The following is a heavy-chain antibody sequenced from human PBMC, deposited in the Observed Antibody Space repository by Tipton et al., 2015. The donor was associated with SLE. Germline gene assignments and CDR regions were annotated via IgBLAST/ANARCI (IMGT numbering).Heavy chain of an antibody. J-gene: IGHJ5*02. V-gene: IGHV1-18*01. CDR2: ISAYNGNT. CDR3: ARDLPTVTTRYNWFDP. D-gene: IGHD4-11*01. Sequence: QLVQSGAEVKKPGASVEVSCKASGYTFTSYGISWVRQAPGQGLEWMGWISAYNGNTNYAQKLQGRVTMTTDTSTSTAYMELSSLRSEDTAVYYCARDLPTVTTRYNWFDPWGQGTLVTVSS. CDR1: GYTFTSYG.